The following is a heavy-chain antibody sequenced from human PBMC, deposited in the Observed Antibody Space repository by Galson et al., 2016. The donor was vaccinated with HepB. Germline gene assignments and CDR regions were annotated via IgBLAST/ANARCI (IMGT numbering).Heavy chain of an antibody. CDR1: GFTVSSNY. CDR3: ARAPVTNTTCCYYFDY. V-gene: IGHV3-53*01. Sequence: SLRLSCAASGFTVSSNYMSWVRQAPGKGLEWVSIIHSGGTTYYADSVKGRFTISKDNSKNTLYLQMNSLRAEDTAVYYCARAPVTNTTCCYYFDYWGQGTLVTVSS. CDR2: IHSGGTT. D-gene: IGHD2-8*01. J-gene: IGHJ4*02.